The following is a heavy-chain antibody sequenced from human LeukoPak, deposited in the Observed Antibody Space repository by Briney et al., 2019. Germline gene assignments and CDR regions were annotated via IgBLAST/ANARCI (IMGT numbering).Heavy chain of an antibody. J-gene: IGHJ4*02. CDR3: VRDWGFDY. CDR2: ISYDGSKK. Sequence: GGSLRLSCAASGFTFRNYAMHWVHQAPGKGLEWVTSISYDGSKKFHADSVRGRFTISRGNSKSTLDLQMDSLRDEDTAVYFCVRDWGFDYWGQGTLVTVSS. CDR1: GFTFRNYA. V-gene: IGHV3-30*04. D-gene: IGHD3-16*01.